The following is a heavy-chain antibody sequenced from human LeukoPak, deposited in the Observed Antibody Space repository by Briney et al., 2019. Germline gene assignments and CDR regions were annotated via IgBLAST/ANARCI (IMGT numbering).Heavy chain of an antibody. Sequence: GGSLRLSCAASGFTFSSYAMHWVRQAPGKGLEWVAVISYDGSNKYYADSVKGRFTISRDNSKNTLYLQMNSLRAEDTAVYYCARGQGGPLDYWGQGTLVTVSS. D-gene: IGHD3-16*01. CDR2: ISYDGSNK. J-gene: IGHJ4*02. CDR3: ARGQGGPLDY. CDR1: GFTFSSYA. V-gene: IGHV3-30-3*01.